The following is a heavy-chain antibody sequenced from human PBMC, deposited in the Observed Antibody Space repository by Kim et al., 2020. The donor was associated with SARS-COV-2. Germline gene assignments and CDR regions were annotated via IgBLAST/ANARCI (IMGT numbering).Heavy chain of an antibody. J-gene: IGHJ6*02. CDR3: ARHKGHNYYYYGMDV. Sequence: PSHKSRVTISVDTSKNQFSLKLSSVTAADAAVYYCARHKGHNYYYYGMDVWGQGTTVTVSS. V-gene: IGHV4-59*08.